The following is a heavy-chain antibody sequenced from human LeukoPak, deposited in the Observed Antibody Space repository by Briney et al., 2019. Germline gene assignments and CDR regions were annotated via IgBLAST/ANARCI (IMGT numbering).Heavy chain of an antibody. J-gene: IGHJ3*02. CDR2: ISAYNGNT. Sequence: ASVKVSCKASGYTFTSYGISWVRQAPGQGLEWMGWISAYNGNTNYAQKLQGRVTMTTDTSTSTAYMELSRLRSDDTAVYYCARSLTMVRGVIITNDAFDIWGQGTMVTVSS. V-gene: IGHV1-18*01. CDR1: GYTFTSYG. D-gene: IGHD3-10*01. CDR3: ARSLTMVRGVIITNDAFDI.